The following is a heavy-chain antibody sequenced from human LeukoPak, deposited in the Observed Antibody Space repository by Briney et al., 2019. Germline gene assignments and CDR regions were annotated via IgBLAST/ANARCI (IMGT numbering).Heavy chain of an antibody. Sequence: HRASVKVSCKASGGTFSSYAISWVRQAPGQGLEWMGGIIPIFGTANYAQKFQGRVTITADESTSTAYMELSSLRSEDTAVYCCARDFRDGYNLNWFDPWGQGTLVTVSS. CDR3: ARDFRDGYNLNWFDP. CDR2: IIPIFGTA. J-gene: IGHJ5*02. CDR1: GGTFSSYA. D-gene: IGHD5-24*01. V-gene: IGHV1-69*01.